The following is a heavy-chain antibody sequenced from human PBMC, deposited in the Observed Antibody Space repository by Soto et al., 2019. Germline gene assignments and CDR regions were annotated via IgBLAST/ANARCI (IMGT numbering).Heavy chain of an antibody. D-gene: IGHD3-10*01. CDR2: ISGSGGST. CDR3: AKVGGNYYGSGSYYGVGYYYYYGMDV. Sequence: GGSLRLSCAASGFTFSSYAMSWVRQAPGKGLEWVSAISGSGGSTYYADSVKGRFTISRDNSKNTLYLQMNSLRAEDRAVYYCAKVGGNYYGSGSYYGVGYYYYYGMDVWGQGTTVTISS. V-gene: IGHV3-23*01. CDR1: GFTFSSYA. J-gene: IGHJ6*02.